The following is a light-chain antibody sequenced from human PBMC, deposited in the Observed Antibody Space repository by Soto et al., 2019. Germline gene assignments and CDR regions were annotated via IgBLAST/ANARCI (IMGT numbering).Light chain of an antibody. V-gene: IGKV1-8*01. Sequence: AIRMTQSPSSLSASTGARVTITCRASQGISSYLAWYQQKPGKAPKLLIYAASTLQSGVPSRFSGSGSGTDFPLTISCLQSEDFATDYCQQYYSYPFFGGGTKVDIK. CDR1: QGISSY. CDR3: QQYYSYPF. CDR2: AAS. J-gene: IGKJ4*01.